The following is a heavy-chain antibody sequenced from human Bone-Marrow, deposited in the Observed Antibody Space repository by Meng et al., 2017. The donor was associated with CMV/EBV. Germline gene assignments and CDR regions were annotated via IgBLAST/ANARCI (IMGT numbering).Heavy chain of an antibody. J-gene: IGHJ4*02. CDR2: IYYSGST. D-gene: IGHD1-26*01. CDR3: ARDYSGSYLLYY. V-gene: IGHV4-59*12. Sequence: SETLSLTCTVSGGSISSYYWSWIRQPPGKGLEWIGYIYYSGSTNYNPSLKSRVTISVDTSKNQFSLKLSSVTAADTAVYYCARDYSGSYLLYYWGQGTLVTVSS. CDR1: GGSISSYY.